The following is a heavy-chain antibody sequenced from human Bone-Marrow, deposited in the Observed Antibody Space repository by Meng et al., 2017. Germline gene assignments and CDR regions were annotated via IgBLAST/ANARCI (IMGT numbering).Heavy chain of an antibody. V-gene: IGHV4-34*01. CDR3: ARGRSSGWYRPEYFQH. CDR1: GGSFSGYY. CDR2: INHSGST. Sequence: QVEQRRWGAGLFKPSDTLSPTCAVDGGSFSGYYWSWIRQPPGKGLEWIGEINHSGSTNYNPSLKSRVTISVDTSKNQFSLKLSSVTAADTAVYYCARGRSSGWYRPEYFQHWGQGTLVTVSS. J-gene: IGHJ1*01. D-gene: IGHD6-19*01.